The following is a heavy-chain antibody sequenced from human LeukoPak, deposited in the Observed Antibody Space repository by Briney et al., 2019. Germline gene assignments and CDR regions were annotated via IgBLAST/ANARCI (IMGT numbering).Heavy chain of an antibody. CDR2: INHSGST. J-gene: IGHJ4*02. V-gene: IGHV4-34*01. Sequence: SETLSLTCAVYGGSFSGYYWSWIRQPPGKGLEWIGEINHSGSTNYNPSLKSRVTISVDTSKNQFSLKLSSVTAADTAVYYCARGRQYCSSTSCYRHLYYFDYWGQATLVTVSS. CDR1: GGSFSGYY. CDR3: ARGRQYCSSTSCYRHLYYFDY. D-gene: IGHD2-2*01.